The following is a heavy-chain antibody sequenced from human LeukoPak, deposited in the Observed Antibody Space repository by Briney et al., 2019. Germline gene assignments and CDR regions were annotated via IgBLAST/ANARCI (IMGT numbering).Heavy chain of an antibody. CDR2: IYYSGST. D-gene: IGHD1-26*01. CDR1: GGSISSGSYY. Sequence: SETLSLTCTVSGGSISSGSYYWSWIRQPPGKGLEWIGYIYYSGSTNYNPSLKSRVTISVDTSKNQFSLKLSSVTAADTAVYYCARGEESYFDYWGQGTLVTVSS. J-gene: IGHJ4*02. CDR3: ARGEESYFDY. V-gene: IGHV4-61*01.